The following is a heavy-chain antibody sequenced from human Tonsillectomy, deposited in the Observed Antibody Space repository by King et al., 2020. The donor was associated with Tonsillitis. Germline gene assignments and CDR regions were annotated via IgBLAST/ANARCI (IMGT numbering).Heavy chain of an antibody. CDR1: GGSISSYY. CDR3: ARGRLVHSYCYAMDV. J-gene: IGHJ6*02. Sequence: VQLQESGPGLAKPSETLSLTCTVSGGSISSYYWSWIRQPPGKGLEWIGHIYYSGSANYNPSLKSRVTILVDTSKNQFSLKLSSVTAADTAGYYCARGRLVHSYCYAMDVWGQGTTVTVSS. CDR2: IYYSGSA. D-gene: IGHD6-19*01. V-gene: IGHV4-59*01.